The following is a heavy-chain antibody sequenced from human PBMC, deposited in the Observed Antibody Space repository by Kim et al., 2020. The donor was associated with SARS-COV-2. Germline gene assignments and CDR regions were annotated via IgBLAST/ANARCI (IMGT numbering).Heavy chain of an antibody. CDR1: GFTFDDSA. V-gene: IGHV3-9*01. Sequence: GGSLRLSCTASGFTFDDSAMHWVRQSPGKGLEWVSGISWDSGEIDYAASVKGRFIISRDNTKNSLYLQMDSLRVDDTALYYCVKDRDWDLRGDAFEMWGQGTMVTVSS. CDR3: VKDRDWDLRGDAFEM. J-gene: IGHJ3*02. CDR2: ISWDSGEI. D-gene: IGHD2-21*01.